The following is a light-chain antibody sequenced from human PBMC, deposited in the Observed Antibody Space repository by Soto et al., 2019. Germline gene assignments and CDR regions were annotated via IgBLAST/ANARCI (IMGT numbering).Light chain of an antibody. Sequence: IQLTQSPSSLSASIGDRVTITCRASQDISNYLAWYQQKPGKAPNLLIFAASTLQRGVPSRFSGSGSGTDFTLTISRLQPEDFATYYCQQIHSYALTFGGGTKVET. V-gene: IGKV1-9*01. J-gene: IGKJ4*01. CDR1: QDISNY. CDR3: QQIHSYALT. CDR2: AAS.